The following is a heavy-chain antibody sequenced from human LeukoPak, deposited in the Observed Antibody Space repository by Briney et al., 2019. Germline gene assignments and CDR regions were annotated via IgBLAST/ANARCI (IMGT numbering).Heavy chain of an antibody. Sequence: GGSLRLSCAASGFTFSSYGMHWVRQAPGKGLEWVAVIWNDGSNKYYADSVKGRFTISRDNSKNTLYLQMNSLRAEDTAAYYCARGTVTTTYWYFDLWGRGTLVTVSS. D-gene: IGHD4-17*01. CDR2: IWNDGSNK. V-gene: IGHV3-33*01. CDR1: GFTFSSYG. CDR3: ARGTVTTTYWYFDL. J-gene: IGHJ2*01.